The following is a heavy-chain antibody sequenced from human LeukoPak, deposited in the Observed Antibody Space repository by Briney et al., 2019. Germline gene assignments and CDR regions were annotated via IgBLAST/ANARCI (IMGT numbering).Heavy chain of an antibody. Sequence: NPSETLSLTCSVSDYSISSGYYWGWIRQPPGKGLEWIGSIYHSGSTYYNPSLKSRVTISVDTSKNQFSLKLSSVTAADTAVYYCASAGGLRRNWFDPWGQGTLVTVSS. CDR1: DYSISSGYY. CDR2: IYHSGST. V-gene: IGHV4-38-2*02. CDR3: ASAGGLRRNWFDP. J-gene: IGHJ5*02. D-gene: IGHD4-17*01.